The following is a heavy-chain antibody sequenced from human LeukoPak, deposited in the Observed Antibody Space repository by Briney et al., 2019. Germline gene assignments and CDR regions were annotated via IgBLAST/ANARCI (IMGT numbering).Heavy chain of an antibody. J-gene: IGHJ5*02. CDR2: INRDGSST. D-gene: IGHD6-13*01. CDR3: ARDREAAAAFNWFGP. V-gene: IGHV3-74*01. CDR1: GFTFSSYW. Sequence: GGSLRLSCAASGFTFSSYWMHWVRQAPGKGLVWVSRINRDGSSTSYADSVKGRFTISRDNAKNTLYLQMNSLRAEDTAVYYCARDREAAAAFNWFGPWGQGTLVTVSS.